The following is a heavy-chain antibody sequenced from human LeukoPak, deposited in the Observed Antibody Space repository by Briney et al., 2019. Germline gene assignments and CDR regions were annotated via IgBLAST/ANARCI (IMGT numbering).Heavy chain of an antibody. V-gene: IGHV4-59*01. CDR1: GASISSYY. Sequence: SETLSLTCTVSGASISSYYWSWIRQPPGKGLEWIGYIFYSGSTLYNPSLQSRVTISVDTSKNQLSLKLTSVTAADTAVYYCASGPYPAAGTDHQFDYWGQGTLVTVSS. J-gene: IGHJ4*02. CDR2: IFYSGST. D-gene: IGHD6-13*01. CDR3: ASGPYPAAGTDHQFDY.